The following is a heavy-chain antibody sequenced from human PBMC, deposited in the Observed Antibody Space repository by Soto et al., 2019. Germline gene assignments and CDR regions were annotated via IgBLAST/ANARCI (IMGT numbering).Heavy chain of an antibody. Sequence: PSETLCLTCAVYGGTFSGYYWSWIRKPPGKGLEWIGEINHSGSTNYNPSLKRRVTISVDTSKNQFSLKLSSVTAADTAVYYCARGLRYFDWLTYYYYGMDVRGQGTTVTVSS. D-gene: IGHD3-9*01. CDR2: INHSGST. CDR3: ARGLRYFDWLTYYYYGMDV. V-gene: IGHV4-34*01. CDR1: GGTFSGYY. J-gene: IGHJ6*02.